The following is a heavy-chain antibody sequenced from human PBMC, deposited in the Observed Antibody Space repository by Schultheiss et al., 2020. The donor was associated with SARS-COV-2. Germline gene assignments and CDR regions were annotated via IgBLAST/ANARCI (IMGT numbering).Heavy chain of an antibody. CDR2: ISYDGSNK. CDR3: ARDSAILT. Sequence: GSLRLSCAASGFTFSSYGMHWVRQAPGKGLEWVAVISYDGSNKYYADSVKGRFTISRDNAKNSLYLQMNSLRAEDTAVYYCARDSAILTWGQGTLVTVSS. CDR1: GFTFSSYG. J-gene: IGHJ5*02. V-gene: IGHV3-30*03.